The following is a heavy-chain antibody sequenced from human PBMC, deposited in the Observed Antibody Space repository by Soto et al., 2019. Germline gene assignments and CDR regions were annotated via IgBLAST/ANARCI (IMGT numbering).Heavy chain of an antibody. CDR2: INHIGYT. Sequence: QVQLQQWGAGLLKPSETLSLTCAVSGGSFSDFYWTWIRQLPGKGLEWIGEINHIGYTNYNPSLESPVAISVDTSKNQLSLPLRSVTAADTAVYYCGPRGAVAPRGYWGQGTLVTVSS. CDR3: GPRGAVAPRGY. D-gene: IGHD2-15*01. CDR1: GGSFSDFY. V-gene: IGHV4-34*02. J-gene: IGHJ4*02.